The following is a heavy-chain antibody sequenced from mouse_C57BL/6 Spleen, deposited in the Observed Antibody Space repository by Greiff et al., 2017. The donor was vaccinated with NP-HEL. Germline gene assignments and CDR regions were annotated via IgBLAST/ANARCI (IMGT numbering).Heavy chain of an antibody. Sequence: QVHVKQSGAELARPGASVKLSCKASGYTFTSYGISWVKQRTGQGLEWIGEIYPRSGNTYYNEKFKGKATLTADKSSSTAYMELRSLTSEDSAVYFCARGEGTGYFDVWGTGTTVTVSS. D-gene: IGHD3-3*01. J-gene: IGHJ1*03. CDR3: ARGEGTGYFDV. CDR1: GYTFTSYG. CDR2: IYPRSGNT. V-gene: IGHV1-81*01.